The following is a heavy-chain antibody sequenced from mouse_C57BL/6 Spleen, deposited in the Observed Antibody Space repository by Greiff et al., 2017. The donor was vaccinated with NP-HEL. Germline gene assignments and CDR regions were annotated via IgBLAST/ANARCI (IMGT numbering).Heavy chain of an antibody. J-gene: IGHJ1*03. CDR2: ISYDGSN. V-gene: IGHV3-6*01. Sequence: ESGPGLVKPSQSLSLTCSVTGYSITSGYYWNWIRQFPGNKLEWMGYISYDGSNNYNPSLKNRISITRDTSKNQFFLKLNSVTTEDTATYCCAGGPYWYFDVWGTGTTVTVSS. CDR1: GYSITSGYY. CDR3: AGGPYWYFDV.